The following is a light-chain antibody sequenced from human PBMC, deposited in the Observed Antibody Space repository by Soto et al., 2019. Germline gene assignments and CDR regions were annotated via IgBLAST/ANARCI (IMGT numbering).Light chain of an antibody. Sequence: EIVLTQSPGTLSLSPGERATLSCRASQSVNSRLAWYQHKPGQAPRLLISGASSRATGIPDRFSGSGSATDFTLTISRLETEDFALYYCQQYGRSPITFGQGTRLEIK. V-gene: IGKV3-20*01. J-gene: IGKJ5*01. CDR2: GAS. CDR3: QQYGRSPIT. CDR1: QSVNSR.